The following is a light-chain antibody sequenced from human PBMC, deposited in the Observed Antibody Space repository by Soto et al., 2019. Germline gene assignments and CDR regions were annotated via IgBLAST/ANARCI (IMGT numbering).Light chain of an antibody. Sequence: DIQMTQSPSTLSGSVGDRVTITCRASQSIRTWLAWYQQKPGKAPKLLIYKASNLESGVPSRFSGSVSGTEGTLTISSLQTEDGSTYYCQQYNSYPETFGQGTKVDIK. CDR1: QSIRTW. J-gene: IGKJ1*01. CDR2: KAS. V-gene: IGKV1-5*03. CDR3: QQYNSYPET.